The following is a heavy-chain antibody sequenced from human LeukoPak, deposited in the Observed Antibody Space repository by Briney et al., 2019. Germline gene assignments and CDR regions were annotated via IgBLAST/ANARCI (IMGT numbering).Heavy chain of an antibody. CDR2: ISSSYGTI. V-gene: IGHV3-48*01. D-gene: IGHD3-10*01. CDR1: GFTFSNYN. CDR3: ARDPGRFGDMGYLDY. J-gene: IGHJ4*02. Sequence: GGSLRLSCAASGFTFSNYNMNWVRQAPGKGLEWISHISSSYGTIYYADSVKGRFTISRDNAKNSLYLQMNSLRAEDTAVYYCARDPGRFGDMGYLDYWGQGTLVTVSS.